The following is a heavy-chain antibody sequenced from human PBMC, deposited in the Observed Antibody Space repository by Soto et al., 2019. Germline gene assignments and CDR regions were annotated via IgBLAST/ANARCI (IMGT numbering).Heavy chain of an antibody. V-gene: IGHV1-69*01. CDR1: GGTFSTYS. D-gene: IGHD1-20*01. CDR2: RLPIFATA. J-gene: IGHJ6*02. Sequence: QVQLVQSGTEVKKPGSSVKVSCKASGGTFSTYSISWVRQAPGQGLEWMGGRLPIFATAQYAQNFQGRVTVSADESTSTASLELSSLRSADTAVHYCGPGGRYTKSSYYFGMAVWGPGTTPTVSS. CDR3: GPGGRYTKSSYYFGMAV.